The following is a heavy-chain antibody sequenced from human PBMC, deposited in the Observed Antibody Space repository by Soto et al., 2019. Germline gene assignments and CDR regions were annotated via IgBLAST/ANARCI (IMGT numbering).Heavy chain of an antibody. J-gene: IGHJ5*02. V-gene: IGHV4-61*01. CDR2: IYYSGST. CDR1: GGSVSSGSYY. CDR3: ALLITTSSPRFDA. Sequence: KTSETLSLTCTVSGGSVSSGSYYWSWIRQPPGKGLEWIGYIYYSGSTNYNPSLKSRVTISVDTSKNQFSLKLSPVTAADTAVYYCALLITTSSPRFDAWGQGTLVTVSS. D-gene: IGHD3-22*01.